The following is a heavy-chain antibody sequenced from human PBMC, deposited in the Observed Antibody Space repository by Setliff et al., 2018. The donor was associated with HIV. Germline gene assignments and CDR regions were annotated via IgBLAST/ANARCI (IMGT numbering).Heavy chain of an antibody. CDR2: IDSGNGNT. Sequence: ASVKVSCKASGYTFRNYAVHWVRQAPGQRREWMGWIDSGNGNTKISPKFQARVTIIRDTSATTVYMEVNSLRSEDTAVYYCARISGNDRGGYYYHYFGYWGQGTLVTVS. V-gene: IGHV1-3*04. CDR1: GYTFRNYA. J-gene: IGHJ4*02. CDR3: ARISGNDRGGYYYHYFGY. D-gene: IGHD3-22*01.